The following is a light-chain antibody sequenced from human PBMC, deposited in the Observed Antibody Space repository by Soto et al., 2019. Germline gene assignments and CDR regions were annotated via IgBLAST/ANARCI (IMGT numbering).Light chain of an antibody. CDR3: QQYGGSPFT. Sequence: EMVLTQSPGTLSLSPGERATLSCRASQSISSTYLAWYQQKPGQAPRLLIYGASSRATGIPDRFSGSGSGTDFTLTISRLEPEDFAMYYCQQYGGSPFTFGPGTKVDIK. CDR2: GAS. J-gene: IGKJ3*01. CDR1: QSISSTY. V-gene: IGKV3-20*01.